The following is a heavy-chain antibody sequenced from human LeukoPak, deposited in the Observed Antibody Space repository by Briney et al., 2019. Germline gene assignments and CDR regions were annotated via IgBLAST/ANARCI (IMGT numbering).Heavy chain of an antibody. V-gene: IGHV4-34*01. CDR3: ARVVVVPAAIGRGDWFDP. CDR2: INHSGST. D-gene: IGHD2-2*02. Sequence: SETLSLTCAVYGGSFSGYYWSWIRQPPGKGLEWIGEINHSGSTNYNPSLKSRVTISVDKSKNQFSLKLSSVTTADTAVYYCARVVVVPAAIGRGDWFDPWGQGTLVTVSS. J-gene: IGHJ5*02. CDR1: GGSFSGYY.